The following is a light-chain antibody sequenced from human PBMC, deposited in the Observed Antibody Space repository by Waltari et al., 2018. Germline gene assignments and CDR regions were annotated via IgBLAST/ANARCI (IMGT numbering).Light chain of an antibody. Sequence: QVVLTQSPSASASLGASVKLTCTLTSGPLTYVIASHQEQPQKGPRYLMKINSDGTHTKGDGIPDRFSGSSSGTERYLTISSLHSEDEADYYCQTWGTGIRVFGGGTKLTVL. CDR2: INSDGTH. CDR1: SGPLTYV. J-gene: IGLJ3*02. CDR3: QTWGTGIRV. V-gene: IGLV4-69*01.